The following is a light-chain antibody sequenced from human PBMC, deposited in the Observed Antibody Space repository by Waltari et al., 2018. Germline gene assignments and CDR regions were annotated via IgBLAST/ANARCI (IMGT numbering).Light chain of an antibody. CDR2: END. Sequence: QSVLTQPPSVSAASGQTVTIPCSGSSPNIGNNYVSSYQPFPGTAPKPLISENDKRPSGIPGRFSGSKSGTSATLDIHGLQTGDEADYYCGTWDSRMSVGVLGGGTKVTVL. J-gene: IGLJ2*01. CDR1: SPNIGNNY. CDR3: GTWDSRMSVGV. V-gene: IGLV1-51*01.